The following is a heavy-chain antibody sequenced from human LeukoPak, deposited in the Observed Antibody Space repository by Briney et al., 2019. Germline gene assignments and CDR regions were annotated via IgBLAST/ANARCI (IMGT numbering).Heavy chain of an antibody. J-gene: IGHJ4*02. Sequence: PGGSLTLSCAASGFTFSSYSMIWVRQAPGKGLEWVSSITSSSSYIYNADSVQGRFITSRDNPKNSLYLLMNSLRVEDTAVYYCARVRTDSRGFHFDHWGQGTLVTVSS. V-gene: IGHV3-21*01. D-gene: IGHD3-22*01. CDR3: ARVRTDSRGFHFDH. CDR2: ITSSSSYI. CDR1: GFTFSSYS.